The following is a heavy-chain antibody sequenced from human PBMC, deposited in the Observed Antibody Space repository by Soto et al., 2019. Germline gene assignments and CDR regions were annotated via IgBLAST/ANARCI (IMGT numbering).Heavy chain of an antibody. CDR3: AKRRSPSIAVAVDC. V-gene: IGHV3-23*01. Sequence: GGSLRLSCAASGFTFGSYSMSWVRQSPGRGLEWVSGVSASSGSTIYYADSVQGRFTISRDNAKNTLYLQMNSLRAEDTAVYYCAKRRSPSIAVAVDCWGQGTLVTVSS. D-gene: IGHD6-19*01. CDR1: GFTFGSYS. CDR2: VSASSGSTI. J-gene: IGHJ4*02.